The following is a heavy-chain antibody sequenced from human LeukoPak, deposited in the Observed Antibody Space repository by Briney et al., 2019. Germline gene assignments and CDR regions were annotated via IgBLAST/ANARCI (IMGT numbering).Heavy chain of an antibody. Sequence: SETLSLTCTVSGGSISSSSYYWDWIRPPPGKGLEWIGSIYYSGSTYYNPSLKSRVTISVDTSKNQFSLKLSSVTAADTAVYYCARHDFVVTATILDYWGQGTLVTVSS. CDR2: IYYSGST. CDR3: ARHDFVVTATILDY. CDR1: GGSISSSSYY. J-gene: IGHJ4*02. V-gene: IGHV4-39*01. D-gene: IGHD2-21*02.